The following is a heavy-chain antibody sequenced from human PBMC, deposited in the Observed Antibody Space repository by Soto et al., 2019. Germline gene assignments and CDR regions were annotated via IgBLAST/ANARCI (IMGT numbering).Heavy chain of an antibody. CDR2: NSPYNGNT. V-gene: IGHV1-18*01. CDR3: ARDRRGVSVTGGGFDS. CDR1: GYTFSNFG. D-gene: IGHD2-8*02. Sequence: QVQLVQSGGEVKKPGASVKVSCKASGYTFSNFGLSWVRQAPGQGLELMGWNSPYNGNTNYAQKLQGRLTMTTDTSTSTAYMELRSLRSDDTAVYYWARDRRGVSVTGGGFDSWGQGTLVTVSS. J-gene: IGHJ4*02.